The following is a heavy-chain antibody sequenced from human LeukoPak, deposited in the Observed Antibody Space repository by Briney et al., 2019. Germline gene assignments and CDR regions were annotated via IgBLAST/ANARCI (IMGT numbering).Heavy chain of an antibody. D-gene: IGHD6-13*01. V-gene: IGHV1-45*02. J-gene: IGHJ4*02. CDR1: GYTFTYRY. CDR2: ITPFNGNT. Sequence: ASVKVSCKASGYTFTYRYLHWVRQAPGQALEWMGWITPFNGNTNYAQKFQGRVTITRDRSMSTAYMELSSLTSEDTAMYYCACAAAGTGAFDYWGQGTLVTVSS. CDR3: ACAAAGTGAFDY.